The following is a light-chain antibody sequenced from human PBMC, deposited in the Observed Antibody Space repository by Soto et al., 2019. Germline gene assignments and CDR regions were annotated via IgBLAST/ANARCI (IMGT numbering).Light chain of an antibody. J-gene: IGKJ1*01. V-gene: IGKV3-11*01. CDR2: DTS. CDR3: QQRSNWPST. CDR1: QSVSSY. Sequence: EIVLTQSPATLSLSPGERATLSCRASQSVSSYLAWYQQKPGQAPRLLIYDTSNRATGILARFSGSATGTDVTLTITILEPEDLAVYHCQQRSNWPSTFGQATQVHIK.